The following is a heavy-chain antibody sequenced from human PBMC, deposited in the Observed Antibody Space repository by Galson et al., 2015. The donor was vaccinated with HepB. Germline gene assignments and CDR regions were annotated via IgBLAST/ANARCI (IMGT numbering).Heavy chain of an antibody. D-gene: IGHD4-17*01. Sequence: SLRLSCAASGFTFSSYSMNWVRQAPGKGLEWVSYISSSSSTIYYADSVKGRFTISRDNAKNSLYLQMNSLRDEDTAVYYCARDLRLAMTTYYFDYWGQGTLVTVSS. CDR2: ISSSSSTI. V-gene: IGHV3-48*02. J-gene: IGHJ4*02. CDR1: GFTFSSYS. CDR3: ARDLRLAMTTYYFDY.